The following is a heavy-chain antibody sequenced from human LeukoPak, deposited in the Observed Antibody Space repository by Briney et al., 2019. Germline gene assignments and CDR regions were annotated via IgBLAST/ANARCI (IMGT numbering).Heavy chain of an antibody. V-gene: IGHV3-9*01. J-gene: IGHJ3*02. CDR1: GLTFDEYG. Sequence: GRSLRLTFACCGLTFDEYGLHWVRQAPWKGLEGVSGINWNSGSISSADSVKGRFTISRDNAKNSLYLQMNSLRGEDTAFYYCARDKGITQPRYEDAFDIWGQGTMVTVSS. D-gene: IGHD3-16*01. CDR2: INWNSGSI. CDR3: ARDKGITQPRYEDAFDI.